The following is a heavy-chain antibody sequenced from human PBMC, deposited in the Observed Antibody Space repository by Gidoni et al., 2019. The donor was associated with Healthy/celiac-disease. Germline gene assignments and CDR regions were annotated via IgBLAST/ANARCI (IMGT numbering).Heavy chain of an antibody. CDR1: GGSIRRSSYY. V-gene: IGHV4-39*01. Sequence: QLQLQESGPGLVKPSETLSLTCTVPGGSIRRSSYYWGWIRQPPGKGLEWIGSIYYSGSTYYNPSLKSRVTISVDTSKNQFSLKLSSVTAADTAVYYCARAEAGVDYWGQGTLVTVSS. J-gene: IGHJ4*02. D-gene: IGHD3-10*01. CDR2: IYYSGST. CDR3: ARAEAGVDY.